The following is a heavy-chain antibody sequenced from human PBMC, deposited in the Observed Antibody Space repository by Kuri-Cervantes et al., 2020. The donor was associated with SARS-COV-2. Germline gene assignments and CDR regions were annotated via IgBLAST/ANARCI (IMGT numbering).Heavy chain of an antibody. D-gene: IGHD4-17*01. Sequence: ASVKVSCKASGYTSTGYYLHWVRQAPGQGLEWMGWINPNSGDTNYAQKFQGRVTMTRDTSINTAYMELSRLRSDDTAVYYCARVGFGDYEIDYWGQGTLVTVSS. J-gene: IGHJ4*02. V-gene: IGHV1-2*02. CDR1: GYTSTGYY. CDR3: ARVGFGDYEIDY. CDR2: INPNSGDT.